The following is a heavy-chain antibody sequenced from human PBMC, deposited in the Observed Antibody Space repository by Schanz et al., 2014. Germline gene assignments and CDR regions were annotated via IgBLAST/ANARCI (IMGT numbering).Heavy chain of an antibody. CDR3: TRSTLWSYDV. V-gene: IGHV4-4*02. Sequence: QVQLQESGPGLVKPSGTLSLTCVVSGGSISSGVWWTWARQSPGKGLEWIGEIFHSGTTNYNPSLESLVTISVDKSKNQFSLMLSSMTAADTAVYYCTRSTLWSYDVWGRGTMVIVSS. J-gene: IGHJ3*01. D-gene: IGHD2-21*01. CDR2: IFHSGTT. CDR1: GGSISSGVW.